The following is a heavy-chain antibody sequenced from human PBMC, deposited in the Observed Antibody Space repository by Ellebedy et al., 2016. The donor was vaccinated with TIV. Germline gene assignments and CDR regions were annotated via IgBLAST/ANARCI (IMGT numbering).Heavy chain of an antibody. CDR3: ARTPLGTLAAAGAFDI. J-gene: IGHJ3*02. V-gene: IGHV4-59*01. CDR2: IYYSGST. D-gene: IGHD6-13*01. CDR1: GGSISSYY. Sequence: SETLSLXXTVSGGSISSYYWSWIRQPPGKGLEWIGYIYYSGSTNYNPSLKSRVTISVDTSKNQFSLKLSSVTAADTAVYYCARTPLGTLAAAGAFDIWGQGTMVTVSS.